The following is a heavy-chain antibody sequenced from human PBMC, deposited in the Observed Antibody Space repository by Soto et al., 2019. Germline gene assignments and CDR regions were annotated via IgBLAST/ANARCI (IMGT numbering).Heavy chain of an antibody. CDR2: INHSGST. CDR3: AGPLWPYYYYYGMDV. CDR1: VGSFSGYY. J-gene: IGHJ6*02. Sequence: SETLSLTCAVYVGSFSGYYWSWIRQPPGKGLEWIGEINHSGSTNYNPSLKSRVTISVDTSKNQFSLKLSSVTAADTAVYYCAGPLWPYYYYYGMDVWGQGTTVTVSS. D-gene: IGHD3-10*01. V-gene: IGHV4-34*01.